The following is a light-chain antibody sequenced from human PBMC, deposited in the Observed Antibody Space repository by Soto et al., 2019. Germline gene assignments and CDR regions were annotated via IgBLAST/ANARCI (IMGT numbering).Light chain of an antibody. J-gene: IGKJ2*01. CDR3: QQYQQWPFYT. Sequence: EIELTQSPATLSVSPGERATLSCRASRSVASNLAWYQHKPGQGPRLLLYGASTRASGIPARFSGSGSGTEFTLTISSLQPEDFAVYYCQQYQQWPFYTFGQGTKV. CDR2: GAS. CDR1: RSVASN. V-gene: IGKV3-15*01.